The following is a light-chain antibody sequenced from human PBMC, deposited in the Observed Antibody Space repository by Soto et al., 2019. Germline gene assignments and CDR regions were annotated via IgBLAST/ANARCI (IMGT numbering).Light chain of an antibody. CDR3: QSYDSSLSGYV. Sequence: QSVLTQPPSVSEAPGQRVTISCTGSSNDIGAGYEADWYQQVPGTAPKLLIYENNNRPSGVPDRFSGSKSGTSACLAITGLQAEDEAEYYCQSYDSSLSGYVFGTGTKLTAL. V-gene: IGLV1-40*01. CDR1: SNDIGAGYE. CDR2: ENN. J-gene: IGLJ1*01.